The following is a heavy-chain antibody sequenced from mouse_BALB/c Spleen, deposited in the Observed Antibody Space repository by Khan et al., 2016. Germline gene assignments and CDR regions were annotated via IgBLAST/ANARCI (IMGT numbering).Heavy chain of an antibody. D-gene: IGHD2-3*01. CDR3: ARWAGYYVPLAY. V-gene: IGHV1S135*01. CDR1: GYAFTTYN. CDR2: IDPYNGVS. J-gene: IGHJ3*01. Sequence: VQLQQSGPELVKPGASVKVSCQGSGYAFTTYNMYWVKQSHGKSLEWIGYIDPYNGVSSYNQKFKDKATLTVDESSSTAYMHLNSLTSEDSAVYYCARWAGYYVPLAYWGPGTLVTVSA.